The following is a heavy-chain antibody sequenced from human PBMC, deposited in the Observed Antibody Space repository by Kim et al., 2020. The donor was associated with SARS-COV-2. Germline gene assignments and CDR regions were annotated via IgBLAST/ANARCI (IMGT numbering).Heavy chain of an antibody. Sequence: SVKVSCKASGGTFSSYAISWVRQAPGQGLEWMGGIIPIFGTANYAQKFQGRVTITADESTSTAYMELSSLRSEDTAVYYCARTAYYYDSSGYYYGAPYYFDYWVQGTLVTVSS. J-gene: IGHJ4*02. CDR2: IIPIFGTA. CDR3: ARTAYYYDSSGYYYGAPYYFDY. CDR1: GGTFSSYA. V-gene: IGHV1-69*13. D-gene: IGHD3-22*01.